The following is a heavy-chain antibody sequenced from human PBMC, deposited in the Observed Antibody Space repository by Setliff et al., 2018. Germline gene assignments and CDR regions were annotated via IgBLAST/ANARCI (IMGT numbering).Heavy chain of an antibody. Sequence: LSLTCSVSGDSIGRGGYYWSWIRQQPGKGLEWIASIYYSGSTYYNPSLKSRLRVSMDSSKNQFYLDLSSVTAADTAVYYCARDRRGGYGAINWFDPWGKGTTVTVSS. CDR1: GDSIGRGGYY. V-gene: IGHV4-31*03. CDR2: IYYSGST. J-gene: IGHJ6*04. D-gene: IGHD3-10*01. CDR3: ARDRRGGYGAINWFDP.